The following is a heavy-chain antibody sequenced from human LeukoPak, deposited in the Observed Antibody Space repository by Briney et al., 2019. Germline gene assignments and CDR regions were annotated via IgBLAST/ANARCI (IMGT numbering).Heavy chain of an antibody. J-gene: IGHJ5*02. CDR3: ARDVYYYDSSGYYRWFDP. CDR1: GYTFTSYA. V-gene: IGHV1-3*01. CDR2: INAGNGNT. Sequence: ASVKVSCKASGYTFTSYAMHWVRQAPGQRLEWMGWINAGNGNTKYSQKFQGRVTITRDTSASTAYMELSSLRSEDTAVYYCARDVYYYDSSGYYRWFDPWAREPWSPSPQ. D-gene: IGHD3-22*01.